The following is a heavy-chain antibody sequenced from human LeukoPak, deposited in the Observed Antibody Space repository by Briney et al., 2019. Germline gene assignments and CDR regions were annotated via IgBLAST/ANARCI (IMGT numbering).Heavy chain of an antibody. V-gene: IGHV1-46*01. CDR3: ARWGDSSGSDAFDI. CDR2: INPSGGNT. D-gene: IGHD3-22*01. Sequence: ASVKVSCKASGYIFTSYYIHWVRQAPGQGREWMGIINPSGGNTNYAQKFQGRVTMTRDTSTSTVYMELSSLRSGDTAVYYCARWGDSSGSDAFDIWGQGTMVTVSS. CDR1: GYIFTSYY. J-gene: IGHJ3*02.